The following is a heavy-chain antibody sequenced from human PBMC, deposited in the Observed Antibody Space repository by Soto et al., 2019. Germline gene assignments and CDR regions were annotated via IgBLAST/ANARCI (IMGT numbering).Heavy chain of an antibody. CDR1: GGSISRYS. J-gene: IGHJ3*02. CDR3: ARDSGGNSNSFDI. Sequence: PSETLSLTCTVSGGSISRYSWSWIRQPPGKGLECIGCIYYSGSTDYNPSLRGRVTISVDTSKNQFSLKLSSVTAADTAVYYCARDSGGNSNSFDIWGQGTMVTVS. V-gene: IGHV4-59*12. CDR2: IYYSGST. D-gene: IGHD2-21*02.